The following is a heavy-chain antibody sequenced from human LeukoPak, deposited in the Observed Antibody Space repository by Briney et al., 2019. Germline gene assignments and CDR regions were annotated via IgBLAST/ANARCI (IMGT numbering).Heavy chain of an antibody. D-gene: IGHD3-10*01. J-gene: IGHJ4*02. Sequence: GGSLRLSCAASGFTFSSYWMHWVRQAPGKGLEWVANINQDGSEKYYVDSVRGRFTISRDNTENSLYLQMNSLRAEDTAVYYCVRAIGANVSYWGQGTLVTVSS. CDR1: GFTFSSYW. V-gene: IGHV3-7*03. CDR3: VRAIGANVSY. CDR2: INQDGSEK.